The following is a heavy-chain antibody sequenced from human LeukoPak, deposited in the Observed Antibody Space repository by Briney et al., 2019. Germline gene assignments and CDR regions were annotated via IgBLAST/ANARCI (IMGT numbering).Heavy chain of an antibody. Sequence: GGSLRLSCAASGFTFSSYSMNWVRQAPGKGREWVSPISSSSSYVYYADSVKGRFTISRDNAKNSLYLQMNSLRAEDTAVYYCARDLHIVVVPAAIGYWGQGTLVTVSS. V-gene: IGHV3-21*01. CDR1: GFTFSSYS. CDR3: ARDLHIVVVPAAIGY. CDR2: ISSSSSYV. D-gene: IGHD2-2*01. J-gene: IGHJ4*02.